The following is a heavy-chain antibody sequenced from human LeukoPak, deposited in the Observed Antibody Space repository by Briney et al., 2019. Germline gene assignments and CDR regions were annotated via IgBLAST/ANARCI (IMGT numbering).Heavy chain of an antibody. V-gene: IGHV5-51*01. J-gene: IGHJ4*02. CDR3: ARQDQVVTASWKY. D-gene: IGHD2-21*02. CDR1: GYSFTSYW. Sequence: PGESLKISCKGSGYSFTSYWIGWVRQMPGKGLEWMGVMFPGDSDVRYSPSFEGQVTISADKSISTAYLQWSSLKASDTAMYYCARQDQVVTASWKYWGQGTLVTVSS. CDR2: MFPGDSDV.